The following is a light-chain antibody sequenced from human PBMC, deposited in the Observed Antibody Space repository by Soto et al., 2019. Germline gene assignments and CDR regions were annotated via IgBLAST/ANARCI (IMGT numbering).Light chain of an antibody. Sequence: EIVLTQSPATLPLSPGERATLSCRASQSVGTSLAWYQQQPGQPPRLLIYAASTGATGVPGRFSGSGSGTDFTLTISSLEPEDFAVYYCQQCSRWPITFGQGTRLEIK. J-gene: IGKJ5*01. CDR1: QSVGTS. CDR3: QQCSRWPIT. V-gene: IGKV3-11*01. CDR2: AAS.